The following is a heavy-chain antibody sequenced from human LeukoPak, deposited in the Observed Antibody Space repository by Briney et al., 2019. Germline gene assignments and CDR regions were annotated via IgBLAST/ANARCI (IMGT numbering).Heavy chain of an antibody. CDR1: GVSISSYY. J-gene: IGHJ4*02. CDR2: ISYSGST. D-gene: IGHD3-10*01. V-gene: IGHV4-59*08. CDR3: TRHPGVITAFDY. Sequence: SETLSLTCSVSGVSISSYYWSWIRQPPGKGLEWVGYISYSGSTNYNPSLKRQVTISVDASNYKISLKLKSVTAADTAVYYCTRHPGVITAFDYWGQGSLVTVSS.